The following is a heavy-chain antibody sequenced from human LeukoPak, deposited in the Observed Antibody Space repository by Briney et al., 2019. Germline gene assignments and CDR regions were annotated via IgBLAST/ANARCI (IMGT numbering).Heavy chain of an antibody. CDR3: ARGGVWGSYRLFDY. Sequence: SETLSLTCTVSGRSISSYYWSWIRQPAGKGLEWIGRIYTSGSTNYNPSLKRRVTMSVDTSKNQFSLKLSSVTAADTAVYYCARGGVWGSYRLFDYWGQGTLVTVSS. D-gene: IGHD3-16*02. CDR2: IYTSGST. J-gene: IGHJ4*02. CDR1: GRSISSYY. V-gene: IGHV4-4*07.